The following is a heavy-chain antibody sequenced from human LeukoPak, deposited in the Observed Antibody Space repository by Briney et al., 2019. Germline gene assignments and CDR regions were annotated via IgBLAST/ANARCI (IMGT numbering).Heavy chain of an antibody. Sequence: GGSLRLSCAASGFTFSTYAMSWVRQAPGKGQEWVSAICGSDGSRYYADSVKGRFTISRDNSKNTLYLQMNSLRGEDTAVYYCAKGGSPSCYSSSGYWGQGTLVTVSS. CDR1: GFTFSTYA. CDR2: ICGSDGSR. J-gene: IGHJ4*02. D-gene: IGHD2-2*01. V-gene: IGHV3-23*01. CDR3: AKGGSPSCYSSSGY.